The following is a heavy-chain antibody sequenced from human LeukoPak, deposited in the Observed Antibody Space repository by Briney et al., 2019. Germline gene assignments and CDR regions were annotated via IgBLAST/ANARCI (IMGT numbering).Heavy chain of an antibody. CDR2: IWYDGSNK. J-gene: IGHJ6*02. CDR1: GFTFSSYG. V-gene: IGHV3-33*01. Sequence: GGSLRLSCAASGFTFSSYGMHWVRQAPGKGLEWVVVIWYDGSNKYYADSVKGRFTISRDNSKNTLHLQMNSLRAEDTAVYYCALIPDYYGSGSYEDWYYYYGMDVWGQGTTVTVSS. CDR3: ALIPDYYGSGSYEDWYYYYGMDV. D-gene: IGHD3-10*01.